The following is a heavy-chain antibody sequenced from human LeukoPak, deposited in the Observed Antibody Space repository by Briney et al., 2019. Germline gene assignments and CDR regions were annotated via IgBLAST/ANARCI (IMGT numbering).Heavy chain of an antibody. D-gene: IGHD1-14*01. J-gene: IGHJ4*02. CDR1: GGSISSSSYY. V-gene: IGHV4-39*01. CDR2: IYYSGST. CDR3: ARRNPLGARRDHYYFDY. Sequence: PSETLSLTCTVSGGSISSSSYYWGWIRQPPGKGLEWIGSIYYSGSTYYNPSLKSRVTISVDTSKNQFSLKLSSVTAADTAVYYCARRNPLGARRDHYYFDYWGQGTLVTVSS.